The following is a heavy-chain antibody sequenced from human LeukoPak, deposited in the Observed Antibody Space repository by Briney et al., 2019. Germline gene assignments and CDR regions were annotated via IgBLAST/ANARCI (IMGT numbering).Heavy chain of an antibody. V-gene: IGHV6-1*01. CDR3: ARDVDSGADY. CDR1: GDSLFSNIAA. CDR2: TYYRSKWVN. Sequence: SQTLSLTCAISGDSLFSNIAAWNWIRQSPSRGLEWLGRTYYRSKWVNEYAVSVKSRITITPDTSKSQFSLQLNSVTPEDTAVYYCARDVDSGADYWGQGTLVTVS. J-gene: IGHJ4*02. D-gene: IGHD3/OR15-3a*01.